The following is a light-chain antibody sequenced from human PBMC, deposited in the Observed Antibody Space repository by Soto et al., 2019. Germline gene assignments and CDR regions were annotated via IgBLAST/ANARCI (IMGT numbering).Light chain of an antibody. J-gene: IGLJ3*02. CDR1: SIDVGGYNY. CDR3: SSYTSSSTWV. Sequence: QSVLTQPASVSGSPGQSITISCTGTSIDVGGYNYVSWYQQYPGKAPKLMIYEVSNRPSGVSNRFSGSKSGNTASLTISGLQAEDEADYYCSSYTSSSTWVFGGGTKLTVL. V-gene: IGLV2-14*01. CDR2: EVS.